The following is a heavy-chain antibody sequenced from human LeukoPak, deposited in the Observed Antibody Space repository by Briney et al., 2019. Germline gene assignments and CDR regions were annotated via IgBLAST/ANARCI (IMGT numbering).Heavy chain of an antibody. J-gene: IGHJ4*02. D-gene: IGHD2-21*01. CDR1: GFSISSGHY. V-gene: IGHV4-38-2*02. Sequence: SETLSLTCTVSGFSISSGHYWGWVRQPPGAGLEWIGSVYQSGTTYYNPSLKSRVTTSVDMSKNQFSLRLRPVTAADTAVYFCARHFVSKNYFEYWGQGILVSVSS. CDR3: ARHFVSKNYFEY. CDR2: VYQSGTT.